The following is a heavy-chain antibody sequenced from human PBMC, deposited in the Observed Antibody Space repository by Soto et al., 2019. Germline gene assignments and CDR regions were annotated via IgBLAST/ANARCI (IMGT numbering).Heavy chain of an antibody. CDR1: GYTFSSYG. CDR2: ISYDGSNK. D-gene: IGHD6-19*01. J-gene: IGHJ6*02. CDR3: AKDWRWLVLCYYCMDV. V-gene: IGHV3-30*18. Sequence: QVQLVESGGGVVQPGRYLRLSCAASGYTFSSYGMHWVRQAPGKGLEWVAVISYDGSNKYYADSVKGRFTISRDNSKNTLYLQMNSLRAEDTAVCYCAKDWRWLVLCYYCMDVWGQGTTVTVSS.